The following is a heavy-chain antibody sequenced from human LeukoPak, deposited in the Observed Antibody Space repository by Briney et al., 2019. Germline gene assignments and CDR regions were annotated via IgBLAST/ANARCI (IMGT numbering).Heavy chain of an antibody. V-gene: IGHV3-23*01. Sequence: GGSLRLSCAASGFTFRNFVMSWVRQAPGKGLEWVSGISGGGGSTYYADSVKGRFTISRDNSKNTLYLQMNSLTAEDTAVYYCAKRTTTVTTIDSRGQGTLVTVSS. CDR1: GFTFRNFV. CDR2: ISGGGGST. CDR3: AKRTTTVTTIDS. D-gene: IGHD4-17*01. J-gene: IGHJ4*02.